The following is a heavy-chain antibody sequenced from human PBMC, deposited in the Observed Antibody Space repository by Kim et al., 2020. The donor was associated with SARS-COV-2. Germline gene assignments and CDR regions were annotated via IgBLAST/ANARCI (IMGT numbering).Heavy chain of an antibody. CDR2: TYYRSKWHN. CDR3: VRVSCVKYQVVQCTGEEPFDI. CDR1: GDSVSSNSAA. J-gene: IGHJ3*02. D-gene: IGHD2-2*01. Sequence: SQTLSLTCVISGDSVSSNSAAWTWIRESPSRGLEWLGRTYYRSKWHNDYAVSVRSRITINPDTSKNQLSLQLKSVTPEDTAVYFCVRVSCVKYQVVQCTGEEPFDIWGQGKGVTVSS. V-gene: IGHV6-1*01.